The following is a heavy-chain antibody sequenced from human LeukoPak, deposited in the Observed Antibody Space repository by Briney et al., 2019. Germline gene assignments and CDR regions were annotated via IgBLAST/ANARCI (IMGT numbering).Heavy chain of an antibody. CDR3: ARAVANYGYVFDF. D-gene: IGHD5-18*01. CDR1: GFTFRSYG. V-gene: IGHV3-21*01. CDR2: ISSSSSYI. J-gene: IGHJ4*02. Sequence: GGTLRLSCAASGFTFRSYGMSWVRQAPGKGLEWVSSISSSSSYIYYADSVKGRFTISRDNAKNSPYLQMNSLRAEDTAVYYCARAVANYGYVFDFWGQGTLVTVSS.